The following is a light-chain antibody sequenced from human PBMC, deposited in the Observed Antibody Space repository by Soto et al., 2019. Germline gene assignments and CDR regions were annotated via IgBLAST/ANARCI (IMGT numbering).Light chain of an antibody. CDR1: SSDVGGYNY. CDR3: SSFAGNNNLV. V-gene: IGLV2-8*01. J-gene: IGLJ2*01. Sequence: QSALTQPPSASGSPGQSVTISCTGTSSDVGGYNYVSWYQQHPGKAPKLMISEVSKRPSGVPDRFSGSKSGNTASLTVSGRQADDEDDYYCSSFAGNNNLVFGGGTKLTVL. CDR2: EVS.